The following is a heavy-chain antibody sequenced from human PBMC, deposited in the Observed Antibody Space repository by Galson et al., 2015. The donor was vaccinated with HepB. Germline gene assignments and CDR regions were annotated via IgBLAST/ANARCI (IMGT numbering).Heavy chain of an antibody. D-gene: IGHD1-26*01. CDR3: ARDKDSGSKYNWFDP. J-gene: IGHJ5*02. V-gene: IGHV3-21*01. Sequence: SLRLSCAASGFTFSSYSMNWVRQAPGKGLEWVSSISSSSSYIYYADSVKGRFTISRDNAKNSLYLQMNSLRAEDTAVYYCARDKDSGSKYNWFDPWGQGTLVTVSS. CDR2: ISSSSSYI. CDR1: GFTFSSYS.